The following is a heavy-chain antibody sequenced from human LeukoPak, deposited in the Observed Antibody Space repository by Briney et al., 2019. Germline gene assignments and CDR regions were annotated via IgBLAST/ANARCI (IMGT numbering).Heavy chain of an antibody. D-gene: IGHD5-24*01. CDR1: GFTFSSYG. V-gene: IGHV3-30*03. CDR2: ISYDGSNK. J-gene: IGHJ5*02. Sequence: PGGSLRLSCAASGFTFSSYGMHWVRQAPGKGLEWVAVISYDGSNKYYADSVKGRFTISRDNSKNTLYLQMNSLRSEDTAVYYCARDNSVRDEAWWFNPWGQGTLVTVSS. CDR3: ARDNSVRDEAWWFNP.